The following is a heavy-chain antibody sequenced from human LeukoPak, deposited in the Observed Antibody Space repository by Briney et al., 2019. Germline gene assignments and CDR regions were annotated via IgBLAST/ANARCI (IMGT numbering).Heavy chain of an antibody. Sequence: SETLSLTCTVSGGSMNGFYWNWIRQSAVKGLEWIGRADVSGNTNYNPSLESRVIVSVDKSKNQFSLRLSSVTAADTAVYYCVRKSGRGLFDYWGQGTLVTVSS. CDR1: GGSMNGFY. CDR3: VRKSGRGLFDY. CDR2: ADVSGNT. D-gene: IGHD5-12*01. J-gene: IGHJ4*02. V-gene: IGHV4-4*07.